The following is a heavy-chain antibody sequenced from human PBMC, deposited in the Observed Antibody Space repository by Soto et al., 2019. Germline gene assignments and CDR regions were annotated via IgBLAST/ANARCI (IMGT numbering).Heavy chain of an antibody. V-gene: IGHV4-31*03. CDR1: CCSISSGGLY. CDR3: ARGPTLDDSSGYFYAYYYYGMDV. Sequence: SSGTLSLPCTVSCCSISSGGLYWRWVRPHPGKGPGGVGYIYYSGSTYYNPSLKSRVTISVDTSKNQFSLKLSSVTAADTAVYYCARGPTLDDSSGYFYAYYYYGMDVWGQGTTVTVSS. CDR2: IYYSGST. D-gene: IGHD3-22*01. J-gene: IGHJ6*02.